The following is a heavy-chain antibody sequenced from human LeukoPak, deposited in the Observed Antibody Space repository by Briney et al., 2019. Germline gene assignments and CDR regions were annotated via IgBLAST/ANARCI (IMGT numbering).Heavy chain of an antibody. CDR2: MIHSGST. D-gene: IGHD6-13*01. Sequence: PSETLSLTCTVSGGSISSRSYYWGWIRQPPGKGLEWVGEMIHSGSTNYNPSLKSRVTISVDTSKNQFSLKVSSVTAADTAVYYCARSMVLIAAAGKGFDYWGQGTLVTVSS. CDR3: ARSMVLIAAAGKGFDY. CDR1: GGSISSRSYY. V-gene: IGHV4-39*07. J-gene: IGHJ4*02.